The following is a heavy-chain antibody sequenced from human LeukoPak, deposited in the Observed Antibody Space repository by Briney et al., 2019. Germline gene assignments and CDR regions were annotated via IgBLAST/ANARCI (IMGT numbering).Heavy chain of an antibody. V-gene: IGHV4-59*01. J-gene: IGHJ6*03. CDR1: DDSITIYY. Sequence: SQTLSLTCTVSDDSITIYYWTWIRQPPGKGLEWIGYIDHTGITNYNPSLNSRVTISRDTSKNHFSLELSSATAADTAVYFCARGRVSSNTWYSTYYYYFYMDVWGKGTTVTVSS. D-gene: IGHD4-11*01. CDR3: ARGRVSSNTWYSTYYYYFYMDV. CDR2: IDHTGIT.